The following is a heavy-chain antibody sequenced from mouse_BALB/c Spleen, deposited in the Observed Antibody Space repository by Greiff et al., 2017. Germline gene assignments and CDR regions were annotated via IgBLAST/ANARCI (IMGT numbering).Heavy chain of an antibody. CDR1: GFSLTSYG. J-gene: IGHJ3*01. D-gene: IGHD2-14*01. CDR2: IWSGGST. Sequence: VQLQQSGPGLVQPSQSLSITCTVSGFSLTSYGVHWVRQSPGKGLEWLGVIWSGGSTDYNAAFISRLSISKDNSKSQVFFKMNSLQANDTAIYYCARGGNRYDGFAYWGQGTLVTVSA. V-gene: IGHV2-2*02. CDR3: ARGGNRYDGFAY.